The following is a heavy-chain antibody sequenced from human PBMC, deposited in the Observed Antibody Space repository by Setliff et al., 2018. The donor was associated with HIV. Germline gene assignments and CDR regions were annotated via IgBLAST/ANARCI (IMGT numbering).Heavy chain of an antibody. Sequence: PSETLSLTCTVSGGSISNYYWSWIRQPPGKGLEWIGYIYTSGSTDYNPSLKSRVTISVDTSKNQFSLKLSSVTAADTAVYYCARGGVLRYFDWAYWGQGTLVTVSS. J-gene: IGHJ4*02. D-gene: IGHD3-9*01. CDR1: GGSISNYY. V-gene: IGHV4-4*08. CDR2: IYTSGST. CDR3: ARGGVLRYFDWAY.